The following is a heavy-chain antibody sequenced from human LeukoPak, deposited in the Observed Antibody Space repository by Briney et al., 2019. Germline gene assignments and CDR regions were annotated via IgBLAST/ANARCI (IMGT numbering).Heavy chain of an antibody. D-gene: IGHD2-2*01. J-gene: IGHJ4*02. CDR1: GFTFSSYA. CDR3: ARDWGDCSSTSCPAGY. CDR2: ISYDGSNK. Sequence: TGGSLRLSCAASGFTFSSYAMHWVRQAPGKGLEWVAVISYDGSNKYYADSVKGRFTISRDNSKNTLYLQMNSLRAEDTAVYYCARDWGDCSSTSCPAGYWGQGTLVTVSS. V-gene: IGHV3-30-3*01.